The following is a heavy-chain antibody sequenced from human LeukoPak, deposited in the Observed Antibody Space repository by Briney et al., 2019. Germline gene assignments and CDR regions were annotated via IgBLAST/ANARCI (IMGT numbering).Heavy chain of an antibody. Sequence: PGGSLRLSCAASGFTFSSYAMSWVRQAPGKGLEWVSAISGSGGSTYYADSVKGRFTISRDNSKNTLYLQMNSLRAEDTAVYYCTRLEVGATSIGIYYYGMDVWGQGTTVTVSS. V-gene: IGHV3-23*01. D-gene: IGHD1-26*01. CDR3: TRLEVGATSIGIYYYGMDV. J-gene: IGHJ6*02. CDR1: GFTFSSYA. CDR2: ISGSGGST.